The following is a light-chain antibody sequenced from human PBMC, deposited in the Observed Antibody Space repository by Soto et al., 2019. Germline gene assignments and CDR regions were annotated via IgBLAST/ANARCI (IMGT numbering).Light chain of an antibody. CDR1: QDISNY. CDR3: QQYDNFPPTYT. Sequence: DIQLTQSPSSLSASVGDRVNITCQASQDISNYLNWYQQKPGKAPKLLIYDASNLETGVPSRFSGSASGTDFTFTISSLQPEDIATYYCQQYDNFPPTYTFGQGTKVDIK. J-gene: IGKJ2*01. CDR2: DAS. V-gene: IGKV1-33*01.